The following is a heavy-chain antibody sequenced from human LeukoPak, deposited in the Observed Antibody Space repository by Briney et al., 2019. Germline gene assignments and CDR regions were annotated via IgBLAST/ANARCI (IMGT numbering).Heavy chain of an antibody. CDR2: IYYSGST. D-gene: IGHD5-18*01. Sequence: SETLSLTCTVSGGSIRTSNYYWGWIRQPPGKGLEWIGSIYYSGSTYYNPSLKSRVTISVDTSKNQFSLKLSSVTAADTAVYHCATNSWVQLWLNYWYFDLWGRSTLVTVSS. V-gene: IGHV4-39*01. CDR1: GGSIRTSNYY. CDR3: ATNSWVQLWLNYWYFDL. J-gene: IGHJ2*01.